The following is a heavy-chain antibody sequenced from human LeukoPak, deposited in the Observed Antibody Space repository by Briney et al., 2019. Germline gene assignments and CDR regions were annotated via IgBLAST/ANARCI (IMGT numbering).Heavy chain of an antibody. Sequence: SETLSLTCAVYGGSFSGYYWSWIRQPPGKGLEWIGEINHSGSTNYNPSLKSRVTISVDTSKNQFSLKLSSVTAADTAVYYCARSRYRLAVAGTCSMDVWGQGTTVTVSS. J-gene: IGHJ6*02. V-gene: IGHV4-34*01. CDR2: INHSGST. CDR1: GGSFSGYY. CDR3: ARSRYRLAVAGTCSMDV. D-gene: IGHD6-19*01.